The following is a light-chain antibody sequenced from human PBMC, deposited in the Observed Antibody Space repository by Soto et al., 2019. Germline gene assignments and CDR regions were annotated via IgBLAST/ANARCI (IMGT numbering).Light chain of an antibody. CDR2: NAS. J-gene: IGKJ2*01. CDR3: QQRGSWPGT. Sequence: EIVLTQSPATLSLSPGERATLSCRASQSVSSYLAWYQQKSGQAPRLLIYNASNRATGIPARFSGIGSGTDFTLTISSLEPEDFAVYYCQQRGSWPGTFGQGTKLEIK. V-gene: IGKV3-11*01. CDR1: QSVSSY.